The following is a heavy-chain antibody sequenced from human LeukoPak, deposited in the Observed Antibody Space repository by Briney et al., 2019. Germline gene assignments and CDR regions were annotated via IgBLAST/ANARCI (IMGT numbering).Heavy chain of an antibody. CDR2: INHSGST. Sequence: TSETLSLTCAVYGGSFSGYYWSWIRQPPGKGLEWIGEINHSGSTNYNPSLKSRVTISVDTSKNQFSLKLSSVTAADTAVYYCARHSPRDWLLSAEYFQHWGQGTLVTVSS. CDR1: GGSFSGYY. CDR3: ARHSPRDWLLSAEYFQH. D-gene: IGHD3-9*01. V-gene: IGHV4-34*01. J-gene: IGHJ1*01.